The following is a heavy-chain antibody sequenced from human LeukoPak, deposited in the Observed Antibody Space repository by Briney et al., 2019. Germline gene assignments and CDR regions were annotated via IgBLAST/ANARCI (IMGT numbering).Heavy chain of an antibody. V-gene: IGHV3-30*01. D-gene: IGHD3-10*01. Sequence: HPGGSLRLSCAASGFTFSSYAMPWVRQAPGKGLEWVAVISYDGSNKYYADSVKGRFTISRDNSKNTLYLQMNSLRAEDTAVYYCARDLSRGSGSYFTIPIYWGQGTLVTVSS. J-gene: IGHJ4*02. CDR3: ARDLSRGSGSYFTIPIY. CDR1: GFTFSSYA. CDR2: ISYDGSNK.